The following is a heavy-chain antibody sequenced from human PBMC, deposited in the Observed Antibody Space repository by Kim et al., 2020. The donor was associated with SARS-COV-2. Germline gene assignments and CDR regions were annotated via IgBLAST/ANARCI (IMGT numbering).Heavy chain of an antibody. CDR3: AGDSGSYSTFDY. Sequence: NTHPSLHSRVTISVDTSKNQFSLKLSSVTAADTAVYYCAGDSGSYSTFDYWGQGTLVTVSS. J-gene: IGHJ4*02. V-gene: IGHV4-59*01. D-gene: IGHD1-26*01.